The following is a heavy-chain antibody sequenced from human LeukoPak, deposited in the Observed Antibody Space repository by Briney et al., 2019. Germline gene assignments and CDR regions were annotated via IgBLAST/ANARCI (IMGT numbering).Heavy chain of an antibody. CDR3: ARDRCSGGSCYSKEFDY. J-gene: IGHJ4*02. CDR1: GFTFSSSW. Sequence: GGSLRLSCAAYGFTFSSSWMSWVRQAPGKGLEWVANINQDGSDKQYVDSMKGRFTISRDNAKNSLFLQMNSLRAEDTAVYYCARDRCSGGSCYSKEFDYWGQGTLVTVSS. CDR2: INQDGSDK. D-gene: IGHD2-15*01. V-gene: IGHV3-7*01.